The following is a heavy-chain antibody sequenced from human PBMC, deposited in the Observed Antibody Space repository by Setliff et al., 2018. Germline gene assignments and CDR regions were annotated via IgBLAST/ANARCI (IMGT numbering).Heavy chain of an antibody. CDR2: IHHTGIT. CDR3: ARLGGLLVATMPFDN. Sequence: SETLSLTCTVSSGSISTFYWSWIRQPPGKGLEWIGYIHHTGITIYNPSLKSRVTRSLDTSTNQFCLKLGSVTAADTAVYYCARLGGLLVATMPFDNWGQGIPVTVYS. J-gene: IGHJ4*02. CDR1: SGSISTFY. D-gene: IGHD5-12*01. V-gene: IGHV4-59*08.